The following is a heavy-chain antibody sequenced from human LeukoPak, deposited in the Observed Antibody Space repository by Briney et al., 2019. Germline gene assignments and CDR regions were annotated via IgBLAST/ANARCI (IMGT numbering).Heavy chain of an antibody. CDR3: ARGFGEPSHYYYYYMDV. CDR1: GFTFDDYG. J-gene: IGHJ6*03. D-gene: IGHD3-10*01. V-gene: IGHV3-20*04. CDR2: INWNGGST. Sequence: GGSLRLSCAASGFTFDDYGMSWVRQAPGKGLEWVSGINWNGGSTGYADSVKGRFTISRDNAKNSLYLQMNSLRAEDTALYYCARGFGEPSHYYYYYMDVWGKGTTVTVSS.